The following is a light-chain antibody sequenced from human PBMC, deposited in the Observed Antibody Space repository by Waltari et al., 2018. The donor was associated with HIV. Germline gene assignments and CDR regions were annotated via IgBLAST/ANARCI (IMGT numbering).Light chain of an antibody. CDR1: QDIRNS. Sequence: DIQMTQSPSSLSAFIGDRVTIPCRASQDIRNSLAWYQQRPGKAPKRLVFGASKLESGVPSIFSGSGSGTNFTLTISSLRPEDFAIYYCQQHYRSPLTFGGGTRVEI. V-gene: IGKV1-NL1*01. J-gene: IGKJ4*01. CDR3: QQHYRSPLT. CDR2: GAS.